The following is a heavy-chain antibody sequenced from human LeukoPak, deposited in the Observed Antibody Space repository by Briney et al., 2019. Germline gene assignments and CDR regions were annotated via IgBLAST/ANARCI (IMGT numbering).Heavy chain of an antibody. CDR2: ISSSGSTI. CDR1: GFTFSDYY. D-gene: IGHD5-18*01. V-gene: IGHV3-11*04. CDR3: ARDHKPDTAMDPRRYFDY. J-gene: IGHJ4*02. Sequence: GGSLRLSCAASGFTFSDYYMSWIRQAPGKGLEWVSYISSSGSTIYYADSVKGRFTISRDNAKNSLYLQMNSLRAEDTAVYYCARDHKPDTAMDPRRYFDYWGQGTLVTVSS.